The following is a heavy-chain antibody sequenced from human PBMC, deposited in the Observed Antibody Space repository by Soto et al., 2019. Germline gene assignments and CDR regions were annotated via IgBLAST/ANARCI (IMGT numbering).Heavy chain of an antibody. CDR1: GVTFTTSA. Sequence: SVKVSCKASGVTFTTSAVQWVRQARGQRLEWIGWIVVGTGNIKYAQKFQGRVTITWDMSTTTSYMDLSSLRSEDTAIYYCARATWEFVDPHYFDRWGPGTQVTVSS. CDR3: ARATWEFVDPHYFDR. J-gene: IGHJ4*02. CDR2: IVVGTGNI. D-gene: IGHD1-26*01. V-gene: IGHV1-58*01.